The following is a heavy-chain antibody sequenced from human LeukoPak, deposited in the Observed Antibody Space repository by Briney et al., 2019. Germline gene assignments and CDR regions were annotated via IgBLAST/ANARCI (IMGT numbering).Heavy chain of an antibody. CDR1: GASISSYS. CDR3: ARSPLKTYYYDSSGYSFGY. Sequence: SETLSLTCTASGASISSYSWSWIRQPAGKGLEWIGRIYTSGSTNYNPSLKSRVTMSVDTSKNQFSLKLSSVTAADTAVYYCARSPLKTYYYDSSGYSFGYWGQGTLVTVSS. J-gene: IGHJ4*02. D-gene: IGHD3-22*01. V-gene: IGHV4-4*07. CDR2: IYTSGST.